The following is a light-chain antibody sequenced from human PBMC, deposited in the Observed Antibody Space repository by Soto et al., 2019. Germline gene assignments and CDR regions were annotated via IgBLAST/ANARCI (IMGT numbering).Light chain of an antibody. V-gene: IGKV3-20*01. CDR1: PSVTNF. CDR2: GAS. Sequence: EIVLTQSPATLSLSPGERATLSCRASPSVTNFLAWYQLRPGQAPRLLIYGASTRATGIPDRFSGSGSGTDFSLTIRGLKPEDFAVYYCQQYRMSPNTFGQGTRLEIK. CDR3: QQYRMSPNT. J-gene: IGKJ5*01.